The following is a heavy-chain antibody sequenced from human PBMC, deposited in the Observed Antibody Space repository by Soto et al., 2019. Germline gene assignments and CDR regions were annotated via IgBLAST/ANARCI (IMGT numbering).Heavy chain of an antibody. J-gene: IGHJ6*02. CDR3: ARDQGGNTLYHYGMDV. V-gene: IGHV3-30-3*01. Sequence: QVQLVESGGGVVQPGRSLRLSCAASGFTFSSYAMHWVRQAPGRGLEWVAIISYDGSNKYYADSVKGRFTISRDNSKNTLYLQMNSLRAEHTAVYYCARDQGGNTLYHYGMDVWGQGTTVTVSS. D-gene: IGHD1-7*01. CDR2: ISYDGSNK. CDR1: GFTFSSYA.